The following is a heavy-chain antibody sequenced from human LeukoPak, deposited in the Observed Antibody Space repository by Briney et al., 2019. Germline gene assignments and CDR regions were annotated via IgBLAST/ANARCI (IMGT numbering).Heavy chain of an antibody. D-gene: IGHD3-22*01. CDR3: ARDEAIVVVIPFDI. Sequence: AGGSLRLSCAASGISFSSHVMHWIRQAPGKGLEWVTSISSSSSYIYYADSVKGRFTISRDNAKNSLYLQMNSLRAEDTAVYYCARDEAIVVVIPFDIWGQGTMVTVSS. J-gene: IGHJ3*02. CDR2: ISSSSSYI. V-gene: IGHV3-21*01. CDR1: GISFSSHV.